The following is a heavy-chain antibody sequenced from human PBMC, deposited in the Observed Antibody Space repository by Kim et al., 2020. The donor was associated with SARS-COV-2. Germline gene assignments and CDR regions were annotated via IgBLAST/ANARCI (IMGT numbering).Heavy chain of an antibody. J-gene: IGHJ6*02. CDR3: ARDSSEAAAGPWNYYYYGMDV. V-gene: IGHV1-69*13. D-gene: IGHD6-13*01. CDR1: GGTFSSYA. Sequence: SVKVSCKASGGTFSSYAISWVRQAPGQGLEWMGGIIPIFGTANYAQKFQGRVTITADESTSTAYMELSSLRSEDTAVYYCARDSSEAAAGPWNYYYYGMDVWGQGTTVTVSS. CDR2: IIPIFGTA.